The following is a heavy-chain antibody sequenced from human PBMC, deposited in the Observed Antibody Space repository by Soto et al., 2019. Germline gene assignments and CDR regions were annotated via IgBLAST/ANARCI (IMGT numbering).Heavy chain of an antibody. CDR2: IYYSGST. D-gene: IGHD3-10*01. Sequence: PSETLSLTCTVSGGSISSYYWSWIRQPPGKGLEWIGYIYYSGSTNYNPSLKSRVTISVDTSKNQFSLKLSSVTAADTAVYYCARGVTEWFGEFLYGMDVWGQGTTDT. CDR3: ARGVTEWFGEFLYGMDV. V-gene: IGHV4-59*01. CDR1: GGSISSYY. J-gene: IGHJ6*02.